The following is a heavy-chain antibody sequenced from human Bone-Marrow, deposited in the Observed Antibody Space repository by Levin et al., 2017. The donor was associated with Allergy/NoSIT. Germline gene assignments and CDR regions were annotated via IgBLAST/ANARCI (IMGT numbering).Heavy chain of an antibody. CDR2: ISGSGGST. D-gene: IGHD6-19*01. CDR1: GFTFSDYA. J-gene: IGHJ4*02. CDR3: AKGRSGSSAWSPF. Sequence: LSLTCAASGFTFSDYALSWVRQAPGKGLEWVSTISGSGGSTYYAESVEGRFTISRDNSKNTLYLQMNSLRVEDTAVYYCAKGRSGSSAWSPFWGQGTLVTVSS. V-gene: IGHV3-23*01.